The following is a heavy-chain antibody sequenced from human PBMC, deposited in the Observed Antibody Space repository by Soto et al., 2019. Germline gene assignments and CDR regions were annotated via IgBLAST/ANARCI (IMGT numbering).Heavy chain of an antibody. Sequence: SETLSLTCAFYGGAFKVYYWPWMRQPQGKGLEWIGEINRSGSTNYNPSHKSRVTITIDTSKIQLPLTLSSVTAADTAIYYCARGPSVGAFFDFWGQGSQVTVS. CDR3: ARGPSVGAFFDF. J-gene: IGHJ4*02. V-gene: IGHV4-34*01. CDR1: GGAFKVYY. D-gene: IGHD1-26*01. CDR2: INRSGST.